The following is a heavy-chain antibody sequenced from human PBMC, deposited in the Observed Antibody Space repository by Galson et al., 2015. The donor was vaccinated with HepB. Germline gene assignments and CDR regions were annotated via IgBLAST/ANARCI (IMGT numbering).Heavy chain of an antibody. J-gene: IGHJ3*02. Sequence: SVKVSCKASGGTFSSYAISWVRQAPGQGLEWMGRSIPILGIANYAQKFQGRVTITADKSTSTAYMELSSLRSEDTAVYYCAREIWFGDNHAFDIWGQGTMVTVSS. CDR3: AREIWFGDNHAFDI. CDR2: SIPILGIA. D-gene: IGHD3-10*01. CDR1: GGTFSSYA. V-gene: IGHV1-69*04.